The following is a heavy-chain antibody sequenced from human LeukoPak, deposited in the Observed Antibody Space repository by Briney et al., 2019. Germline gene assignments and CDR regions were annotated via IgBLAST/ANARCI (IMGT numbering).Heavy chain of an antibody. CDR3: ARRSVVVVAETQDLAYYFHY. CDR2: IYPGDSDT. Sequence: GESLTISCKGSGYSFTGYWSGWVGQMPGRGLDWMGVIYPGDSDTRYSPSFQGQVTISADKSISTAYLQWRSLKPSDTAMYYCARRSVVVVAETQDLAYYFHYWAQGTLVTVSS. D-gene: IGHD2-15*01. J-gene: IGHJ4*02. V-gene: IGHV5-51*01. CDR1: GYSFTGYW.